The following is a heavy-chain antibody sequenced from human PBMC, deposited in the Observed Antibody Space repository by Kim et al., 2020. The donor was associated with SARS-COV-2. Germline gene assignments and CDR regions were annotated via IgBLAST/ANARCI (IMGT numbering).Heavy chain of an antibody. CDR2: ISSSSSYI. CDR3: ASDTLRYWYFDL. V-gene: IGHV3-21*01. D-gene: IGHD5-12*01. CDR1: GFTFSSYS. J-gene: IGHJ2*01. Sequence: GGSLRLSCAASGFTFSSYSMNWVRQAPGKGLEWVSSISSSSSYIYCADSVMGRFTISRDNAQNSLYLQMNSLRAEDTAVYYCASDTLRYWYFDLWCRGT.